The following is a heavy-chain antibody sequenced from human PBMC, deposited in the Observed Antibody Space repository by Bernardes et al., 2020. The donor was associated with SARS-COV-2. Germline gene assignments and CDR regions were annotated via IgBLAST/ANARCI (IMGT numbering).Heavy chain of an antibody. CDR2: VGSSGAST. CDR3: AKDRQRWAFDI. J-gene: IGHJ3*02. V-gene: IGHV3-23*01. CDR1: GFTFSSYA. D-gene: IGHD4-17*01. Sequence: GVSLRLSCVASGFTFSSYAMSWVRQAPGKGLEWVSSVGSSGASTNYADSVKGRFTISRDNSKNTLYLQMNSLRAEDTAVYYCAKDRQRWAFDIWGQGTMVTVSS.